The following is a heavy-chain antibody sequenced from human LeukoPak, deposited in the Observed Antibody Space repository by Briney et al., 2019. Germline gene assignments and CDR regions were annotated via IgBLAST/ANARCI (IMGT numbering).Heavy chain of an antibody. CDR2: ISAYNGNT. CDR3: ARYYDFWSGYYTGWFDP. V-gene: IGHV1-18*01. CDR1: GYTFTSYG. J-gene: IGHJ5*02. Sequence: ASVTVSFKASGYTFTSYGISWVRQAPGQGLEWMGWISAYNGNTNYAQKLQGRVTMTTDTSTSTAYVELRSLRSDDTAVYYCARYYDFWSGYYTGWFDPWGQGTLVTVSS. D-gene: IGHD3-3*01.